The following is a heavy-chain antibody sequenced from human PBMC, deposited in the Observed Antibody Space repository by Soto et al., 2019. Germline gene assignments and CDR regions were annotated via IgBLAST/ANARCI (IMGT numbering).Heavy chain of an antibody. Sequence: EVQLVESGGGLVHPGGSLRLSCAASGFTFSSYNMNWVRQAPGKGLEWISDISLSSSTIFYADSVKGRFTISRDNAKNSLYLQMNSLRAEDTAVYYCASDSRNFSYYMYVWGKGTTVTVSS. V-gene: IGHV3-48*01. J-gene: IGHJ6*03. CDR2: ISLSSSTI. CDR1: GFTFSSYN. CDR3: ASDSRNFSYYMYV.